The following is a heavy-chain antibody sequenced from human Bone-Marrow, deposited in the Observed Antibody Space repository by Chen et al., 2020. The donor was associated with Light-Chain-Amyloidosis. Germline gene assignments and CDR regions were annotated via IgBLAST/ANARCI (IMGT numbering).Heavy chain of an antibody. J-gene: IGHJ4*02. CDR1: GFIFSDYA. V-gene: IGHV3-23*01. Sequence: EVHLLDSGGGLVKPGGSLRLPCAASGFIFSDYAMSWVRQAPGRGLEWVSPIGNSGSTTYSAEAVKSRFTISRDNSKNTLYLQMNGLGADDTAIYYCAKQSVGDTGWPWHFDYWGQGSLVTVSS. CDR3: AKQSVGDTGWPWHFDY. D-gene: IGHD6-19*01. CDR2: IGNSGSTT.